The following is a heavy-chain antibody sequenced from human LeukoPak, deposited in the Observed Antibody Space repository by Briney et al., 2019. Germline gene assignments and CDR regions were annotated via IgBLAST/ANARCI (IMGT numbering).Heavy chain of an antibody. J-gene: IGHJ5*02. CDR3: ASPRSYYDSSGYYIS. V-gene: IGHV4-61*01. Sequence: SETLSLTCTVSGGSVSSGSYYWSWIRQPPGKGLEWIGYIYNPSLKSRVTISVDTSKNQFSLKLSSVTAADTAVHYCASPRSYYDSSGYYISWGQGTLVTVSS. CDR1: GGSVSSGSYY. D-gene: IGHD3-22*01.